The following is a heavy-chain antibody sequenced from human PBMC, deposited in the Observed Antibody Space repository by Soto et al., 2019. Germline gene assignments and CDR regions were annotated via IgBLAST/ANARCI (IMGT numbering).Heavy chain of an antibody. CDR3: ARDPSGYDSSGYGASDDAFDI. CDR1: GYTFTSYY. D-gene: IGHD3-22*01. Sequence: GASLKVSCKASGYTFTSYYMHWVRQAPGQGLEWMGIINPSGGSTSYAQKFQGRVTMTRDTSTSTVYMELSSLRSEDTAVYYCARDPSGYDSSGYGASDDAFDIWGQGTMVTVSS. V-gene: IGHV1-46*01. J-gene: IGHJ3*02. CDR2: INPSGGST.